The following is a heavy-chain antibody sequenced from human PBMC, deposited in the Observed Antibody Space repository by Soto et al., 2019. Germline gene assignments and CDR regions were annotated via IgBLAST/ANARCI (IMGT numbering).Heavy chain of an antibody. V-gene: IGHV1-24*01. D-gene: IGHD5-12*01. CDR1: GYTLTELS. J-gene: IGHJ5*02. CDR2: FDPEDGET. CDR3: ATVGWLRFGVDLSNWFDP. Sequence: QVQLVQSGAEVKKPGASVKVSCKVSGYTLTELSMHWVRQAPGKGLEWMGGFDPEDGETIYAQKFQGRVTMTEDTSTDTAYMELSSLRSEDTAVYYCATVGWLRFGVDLSNWFDPWGQGTLVTVSS.